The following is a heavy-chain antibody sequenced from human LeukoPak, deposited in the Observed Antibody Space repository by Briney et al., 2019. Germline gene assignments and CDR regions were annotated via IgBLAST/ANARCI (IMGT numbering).Heavy chain of an antibody. Sequence: PSGTLSLTCGVSGGSISSSYWWSWVRQSPGKGLEWIGEIYHSGSTNYNPSLKSRVTISMDKSKNQFSLKLSSVTAADTAVYYCARGRSWYGGVWFDPWGQGTLVTVSS. J-gene: IGHJ5*02. CDR2: IYHSGST. CDR3: ARGRSWYGGVWFDP. V-gene: IGHV4-4*02. D-gene: IGHD6-13*01. CDR1: GGSISSSYW.